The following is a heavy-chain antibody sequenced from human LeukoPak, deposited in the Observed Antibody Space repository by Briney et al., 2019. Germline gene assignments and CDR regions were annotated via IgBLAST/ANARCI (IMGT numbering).Heavy chain of an antibody. CDR3: ARHRYSGYDLSRSFDP. D-gene: IGHD5-12*01. Sequence: SETLSLTCAVYGGSFSGYYWSWIRQPPGKGLEWIGEINHSGSTNYNPSLKSRVTISVDTSKNQFSLKLSSVTAADTAVYYCARHRYSGYDLSRSFDPWGQGTLVTVSS. J-gene: IGHJ5*02. V-gene: IGHV4-34*01. CDR1: GGSFSGYY. CDR2: INHSGST.